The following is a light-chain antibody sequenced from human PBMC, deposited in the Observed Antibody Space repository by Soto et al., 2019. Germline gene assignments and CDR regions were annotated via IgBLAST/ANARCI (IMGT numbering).Light chain of an antibody. V-gene: IGKV1-5*01. Sequence: DIQMTQSPSTLSASVGDRVTITCRASQTISSWLAWYQQKPGKAPKLLIYAASTLESGVSSRFSGRGSGTEFTLTISSLQPEDFATYYCQQYKSSLRTFGQGTKVEIK. CDR3: QQYKSSLRT. J-gene: IGKJ1*01. CDR2: AAS. CDR1: QTISSW.